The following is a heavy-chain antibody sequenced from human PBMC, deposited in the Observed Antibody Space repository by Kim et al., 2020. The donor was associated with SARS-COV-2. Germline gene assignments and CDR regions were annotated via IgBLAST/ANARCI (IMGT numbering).Heavy chain of an antibody. CDR3: AKDRGDYSNPDYYYYYGMDV. J-gene: IGHJ6*02. Sequence: GGSLRLSCAASGFTFSSYGMHWVRQAPGKGLEWVAVISYDGSNKYYADSVKGRFTISRDNSKNTLYLQMNSLRAEDTAVYYCAKDRGDYSNPDYYYYYGMDVWGQGTTVTVSS. CDR2: ISYDGSNK. D-gene: IGHD4-4*01. CDR1: GFTFSSYG. V-gene: IGHV3-30*18.